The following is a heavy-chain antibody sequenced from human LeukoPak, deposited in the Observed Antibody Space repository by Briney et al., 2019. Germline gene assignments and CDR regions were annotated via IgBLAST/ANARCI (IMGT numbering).Heavy chain of an antibody. D-gene: IGHD6-13*01. V-gene: IGHV3-30-3*01. CDR1: GFIFSSYA. J-gene: IGHJ4*02. Sequence: GGSLRLSCVASGFIFSSYAMHWVRQAPGKGLEWVAVISYDGTNKYYVDSVKGRFTISRDNSKSTLYLQMNSLRAEDTAVYYCARDFSSTSFDYWGQGTLVTVSS. CDR3: ARDFSSTSFDY. CDR2: ISYDGTNK.